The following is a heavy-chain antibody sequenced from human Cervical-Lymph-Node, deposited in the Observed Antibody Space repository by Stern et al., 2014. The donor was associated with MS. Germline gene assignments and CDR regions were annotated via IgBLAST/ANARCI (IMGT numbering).Heavy chain of an antibody. Sequence: VQLVESGGGVVQPGRSLRLSCAASGFTFSSYGMHWVRQAPGKGLEWVAVISYDGSNKYYADSVKGRFTISRDNSKNTLYLQMNSLRAEDTAVYYCAKEWRFLEWFPYYYGMDVWGQGTTVTVSS. D-gene: IGHD3-3*01. CDR1: GFTFSSYG. CDR2: ISYDGSNK. J-gene: IGHJ6*02. V-gene: IGHV3-30*18. CDR3: AKEWRFLEWFPYYYGMDV.